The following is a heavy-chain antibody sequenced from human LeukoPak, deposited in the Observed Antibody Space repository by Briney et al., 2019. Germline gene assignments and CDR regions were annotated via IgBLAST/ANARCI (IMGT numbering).Heavy chain of an antibody. V-gene: IGHV1-8*01. J-gene: IGHJ5*02. Sequence: ASVKVSCKASVYTFTSYDINWVRQAPGQGLEWMGWMNPTSGHTGYVQKFQGRITMTRDTSVSTAYMELNSLTSEDTAVYYCARSPVGVRKKHDLWGQGTLVIVSS. D-gene: IGHD3-10*01. CDR2: MNPTSGHT. CDR1: VYTFTSYD. CDR3: ARSPVGVRKKHDL.